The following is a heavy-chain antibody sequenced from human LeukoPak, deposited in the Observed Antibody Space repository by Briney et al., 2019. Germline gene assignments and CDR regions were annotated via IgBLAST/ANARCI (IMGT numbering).Heavy chain of an antibody. CDR2: IYYSGST. Sequence: SETLSLTCTVSGGSISSSSYFRGWIRQPPGKGLEWIGSIYYSGSTYYKPSLKSRVTISVDTSKNQFSLKLSSVTAADTAVYYCVRLVRYGMDVWGQGTTVTVSS. V-gene: IGHV4-39*01. J-gene: IGHJ6*02. D-gene: IGHD1-26*01. CDR1: GGSISSSSYF. CDR3: VRLVRYGMDV.